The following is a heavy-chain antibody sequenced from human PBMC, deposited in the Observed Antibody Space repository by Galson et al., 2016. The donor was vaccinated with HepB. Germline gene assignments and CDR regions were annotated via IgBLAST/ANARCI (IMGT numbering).Heavy chain of an antibody. J-gene: IGHJ4*02. CDR2: ISYDGGNK. CDR1: GFSFSSYA. V-gene: IGHV3-30*04. Sequence: SLRLSCAASGFSFSSYAMHWVRQAPGKGLEGVAIISYDGGNKFYADSVKDRFTISRDNSKNTLYLQMNSLRVEDTALYYCARSDSGYDSFDCWGQGPLVTVSS. D-gene: IGHD5-12*01. CDR3: ARSDSGYDSFDC.